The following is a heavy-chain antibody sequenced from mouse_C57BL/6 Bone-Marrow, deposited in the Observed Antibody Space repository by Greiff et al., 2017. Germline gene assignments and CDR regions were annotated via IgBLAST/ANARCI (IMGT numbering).Heavy chain of an antibody. Sequence: VMLVESGPGLVAPSQSLSITCTVSGFSLTSYAISWVRQPPGKGLEWLGVIWTGGGTNYNSALKSRLSISKDNSKSQVFLKMNSLQTDDTARYYCARNDYYGSSWYFDVWGTGTTVTVSS. CDR2: IWTGGGT. J-gene: IGHJ1*03. D-gene: IGHD1-1*01. CDR3: ARNDYYGSSWYFDV. CDR1: GFSLTSYA. V-gene: IGHV2-9-1*01.